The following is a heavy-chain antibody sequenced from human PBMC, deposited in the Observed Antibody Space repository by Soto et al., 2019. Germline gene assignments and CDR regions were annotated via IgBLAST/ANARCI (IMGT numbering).Heavy chain of an antibody. Sequence: GGSLRLSCAASGFMFDDYAMHWVRQAPGKGLEWVSVISWHGGTIAYADSVKGRFTISRDNAKNSLYLQMNSLRAGDTALYYCVKDEVKIALGGAYNYWGQGIQVTVSS. CDR2: ISWHGGTI. V-gene: IGHV3-9*01. D-gene: IGHD6-19*01. CDR1: GFMFDDYA. CDR3: VKDEVKIALGGAYNY. J-gene: IGHJ4*02.